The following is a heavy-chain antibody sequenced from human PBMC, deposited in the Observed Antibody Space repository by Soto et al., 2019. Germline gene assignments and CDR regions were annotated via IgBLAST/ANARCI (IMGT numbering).Heavy chain of an antibody. CDR2: IYYSGST. V-gene: IGHV4-31*03. CDR1: GGSISSCGYY. D-gene: IGHD4-17*01. Sequence: SETLSLTCTVSGGSISSCGYYWSWIRPHPGKGLEWIGYIYYSGSTYYNPSLKSRVTISVDTSKNQFSLKLSSVTAADTAVYYCARDSHYGDNGNYWGQGTLVTVSS. CDR3: ARDSHYGDNGNY. J-gene: IGHJ4*02.